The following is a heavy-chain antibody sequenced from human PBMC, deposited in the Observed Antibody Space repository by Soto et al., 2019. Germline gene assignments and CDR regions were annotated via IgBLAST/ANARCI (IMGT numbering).Heavy chain of an antibody. Sequence: GPSVKVSCKASGYTFTSYAMHWVRQAPGQRLEWMGWINAGNGNRKYSQKFQGRVTITRDTSASTAYMELSSLRSEDTAVYYCARDSPPSDYWGQGTLVTVSS. CDR2: INAGNGNR. CDR3: ARDSPPSDY. J-gene: IGHJ4*02. V-gene: IGHV1-3*01. CDR1: GYTFTSYA.